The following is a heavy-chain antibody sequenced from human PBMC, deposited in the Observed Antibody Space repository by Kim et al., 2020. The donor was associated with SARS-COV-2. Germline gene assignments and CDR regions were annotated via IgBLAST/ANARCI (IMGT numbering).Heavy chain of an antibody. CDR1: GFTFSSYS. CDR3: APRIAVAGNYFDY. D-gene: IGHD6-19*01. J-gene: IGHJ4*02. CDR2: ISSSSSYI. V-gene: IGHV3-21*01. Sequence: GGSLRLSCAASGFTFSSYSMNWVRQAPGKGLEWVSSISSSSSYIYYADSVKGRFTISRDNAKNSLYLQMNSLRAEDTAVYYCAPRIAVAGNYFDYWGQGTLDTVSS.